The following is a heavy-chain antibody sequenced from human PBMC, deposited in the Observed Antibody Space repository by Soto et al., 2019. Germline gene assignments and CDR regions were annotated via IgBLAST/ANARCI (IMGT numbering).Heavy chain of an antibody. Sequence: ASVKVSCKASGYTFTSYGISWVRQAPGQGLEWMGWISAYNGNTNYAQKLQGRVTMTTDTSTSTAYMELRSLRSDDTAVYYCARDRDWAKYYYNSSGYYYFDYWDQGPLVTGSS. CDR2: ISAYNGNT. CDR1: GYTFTSYG. CDR3: ARDRDWAKYYYNSSGYYYFDY. J-gene: IGHJ4*02. V-gene: IGHV1-18*01. D-gene: IGHD3-22*01.